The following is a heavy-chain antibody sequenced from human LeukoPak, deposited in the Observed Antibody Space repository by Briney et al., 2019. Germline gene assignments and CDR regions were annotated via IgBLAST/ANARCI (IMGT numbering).Heavy chain of an antibody. D-gene: IGHD5-18*01. J-gene: IGHJ4*02. CDR3: AKEIQLWSGFDY. V-gene: IGHV3-23*01. CDR1: GFTVSSNY. CDR2: ISGSGGST. Sequence: GGSLRLSCAASGFTVSSNYMSWVRQAPGKGLEWVSAISGSGGSTYYADSVKGRFTISRDNSKNTLYLQMNSLRAEDTAVYYCAKEIQLWSGFDYWGQGTLVTVSS.